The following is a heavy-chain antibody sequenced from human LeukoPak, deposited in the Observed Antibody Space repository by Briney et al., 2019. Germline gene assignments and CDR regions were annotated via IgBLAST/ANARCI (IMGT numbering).Heavy chain of an antibody. Sequence: SETLSLTCTVSGGSISSSSYYWGWIRQPPGTGLEWIGSIYYSGSTYYNPSLKSRVTISVDTSKNQFSLKLSSVTAADTAVYYCARHLGSSRPNYYYGMDVWGQGTTVTVSS. J-gene: IGHJ6*02. V-gene: IGHV4-39*01. D-gene: IGHD1-26*01. CDR1: GGSISSSSYY. CDR3: ARHLGSSRPNYYYGMDV. CDR2: IYYSGST.